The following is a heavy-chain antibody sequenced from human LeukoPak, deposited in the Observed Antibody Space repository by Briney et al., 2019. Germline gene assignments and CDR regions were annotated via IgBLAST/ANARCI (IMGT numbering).Heavy chain of an antibody. CDR1: GYTFSNYY. J-gene: IGHJ4*02. CDR2: INPSGGST. D-gene: IGHD5-24*01. V-gene: IGHV1-46*01. Sequence: ASVKVSCKASGYTFSNYYMHWVRQAPGQGLEWMGIINPSGGSTTYAQKFQGRVTMTRDTSTSTLYMELSSLRSEDTAVYYCAREIGPRQLHLWGSAFDYWGQGTLVTVSS. CDR3: AREIGPRQLHLWGSAFDY.